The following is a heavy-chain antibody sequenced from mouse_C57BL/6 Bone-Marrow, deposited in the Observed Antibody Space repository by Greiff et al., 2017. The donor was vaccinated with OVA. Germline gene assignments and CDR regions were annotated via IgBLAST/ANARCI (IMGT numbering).Heavy chain of an antibody. D-gene: IGHD1-1*01. Sequence: QVQLQQSGTELVKPGASVKLSCKASGYTFTSYWMHWVKQRPGQGLEWIGNINPSNGGTNYNEKFKSKATLTVDKSSSTAYMQLSSLTSEDSAVYYCARIPYGSQPYFDVWGTGTTVTVSS. CDR1: GYTFTSYW. CDR2: INPSNGGT. J-gene: IGHJ1*03. V-gene: IGHV1-53*01. CDR3: ARIPYGSQPYFDV.